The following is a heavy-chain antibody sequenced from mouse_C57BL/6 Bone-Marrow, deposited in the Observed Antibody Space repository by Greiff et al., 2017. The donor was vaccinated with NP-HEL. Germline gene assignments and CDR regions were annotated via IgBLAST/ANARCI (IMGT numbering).Heavy chain of an antibody. V-gene: IGHV5-4*01. Sequence: EVQLVESGGGLVKPGGSLKLSCAASGFTFSSYAMSWVRQTPEKRLEWVATISDGGSYTYYPDNVKGRFTISRDNAKNNLYLQMSHLKSEDTAMYYCATYSNYRSFFDYWGQGTTLTVSS. CDR2: ISDGGSYT. CDR3: ATYSNYRSFFDY. CDR1: GFTFSSYA. J-gene: IGHJ2*01. D-gene: IGHD2-5*01.